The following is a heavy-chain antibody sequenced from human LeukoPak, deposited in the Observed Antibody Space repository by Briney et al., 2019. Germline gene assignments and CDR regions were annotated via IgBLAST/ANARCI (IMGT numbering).Heavy chain of an antibody. V-gene: IGHV3-53*01. D-gene: IGHD5/OR15-5a*01. J-gene: IGHJ1*01. CDR3: ARGWAVSTDGYFQH. CDR2: IYSGGST. CDR1: GFTVSSNY. Sequence: GGSLRLSCAASGFTVSSNYMSWVRQAPGKGLEWVSVIYSGGSTYYADSVKGRLTISRDNSKNTLYLQMNSLRAEDTAVYYCARGWAVSTDGYFQHWGQGTLVTVSS.